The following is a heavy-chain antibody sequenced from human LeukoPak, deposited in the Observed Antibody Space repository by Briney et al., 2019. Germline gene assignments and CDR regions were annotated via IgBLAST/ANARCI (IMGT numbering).Heavy chain of an antibody. Sequence: ASVKVSCKASGYTFTGYYMHWVRQAPGQGLEWMGWINPNSGGTNYAQKFQGRVTMTRDTSISTAYMELSSLRSEDTAVYYCARAGEYCSSTSCGYYFDYWGQGTLVTVSS. J-gene: IGHJ4*02. CDR3: ARAGEYCSSTSCGYYFDY. CDR1: GYTFTGYY. D-gene: IGHD2-2*01. V-gene: IGHV1-2*02. CDR2: INPNSGGT.